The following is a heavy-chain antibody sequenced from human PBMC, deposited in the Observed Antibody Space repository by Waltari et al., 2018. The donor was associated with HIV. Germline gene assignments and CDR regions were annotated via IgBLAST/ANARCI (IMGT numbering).Heavy chain of an antibody. CDR1: GFTFTTFD. D-gene: IGHD7-27*01. CDR2: IWYDGSNK. Sequence: QVQLVESGGGVVQRGRSLRPPCAGLGFTFTTFDLPRVHHAPGKGLEWMAIIWYDGSNKYYGASVKGRFTISRDNSKNTLYLQMNSLRAEDMAVYYCARGIPQSNWGHYYYGMDVWGQGTTVTVSS. J-gene: IGHJ6*02. CDR3: ARGIPQSNWGHYYYGMDV. V-gene: IGHV3-33*08.